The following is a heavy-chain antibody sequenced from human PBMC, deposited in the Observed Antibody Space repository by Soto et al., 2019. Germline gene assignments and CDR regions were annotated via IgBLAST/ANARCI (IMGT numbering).Heavy chain of an antibody. V-gene: IGHV4-39*01. J-gene: IGHJ6*03. Sequence: PSETLSLTCTVSGGSISSSSYYWGWIRQPPGKGLEWIGSIYYSGSTYYNPSLKSRVTISVDTSKNQFSLKLSSVTAADTAVYYCARRGYYYYYMDVWGKGTTVTVSS. CDR3: ARRGYYYYYMDV. CDR2: IYYSGST. CDR1: GGSISSSSYY.